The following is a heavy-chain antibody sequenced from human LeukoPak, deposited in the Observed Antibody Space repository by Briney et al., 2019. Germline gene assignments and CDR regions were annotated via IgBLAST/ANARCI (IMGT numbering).Heavy chain of an antibody. J-gene: IGHJ4*02. CDR1: GGSFSGYY. CDR3: ASLGRGY. Sequence: PSGTLSLTCAVYGGSFSGYYWSWIRQPPGKGLEWIGEINHSGSTNYNPSLKSRVTISVDTSKNQFSLKLSSVTAADTAVYYCASLGRGYWGQGTLVTVSS. D-gene: IGHD3/OR15-3a*01. V-gene: IGHV4-34*01. CDR2: INHSGST.